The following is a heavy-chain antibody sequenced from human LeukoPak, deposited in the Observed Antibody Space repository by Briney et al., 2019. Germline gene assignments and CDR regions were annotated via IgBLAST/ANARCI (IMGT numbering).Heavy chain of an antibody. CDR1: GFTVSSNY. CDR3: ARAYCSGGSCYFDY. V-gene: IGHV3-53*01. D-gene: IGHD2-15*01. J-gene: IGHJ4*02. Sequence: GGSLRPSCAASGFTVSSNYMSWVRQAPGKGLEWVSVIYSGGNTYYADSVKGRFSISRDNSKNTLYLQMNSLRAEDTAVYYCARAYCSGGSCYFDYWGQGALVTVSS. CDR2: IYSGGNT.